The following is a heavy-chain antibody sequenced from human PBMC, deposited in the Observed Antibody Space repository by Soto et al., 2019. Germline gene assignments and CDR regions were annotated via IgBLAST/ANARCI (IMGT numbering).Heavy chain of an antibody. CDR3: ARSRRPYYFDY. CDR1: GGSISSGDYY. CDR2: IYYSGST. Sequence: SETLSLTCTVSGGSISSGDYYWSWIRQPPGKGLEWIGYIYYSGSTYYNPSLKSRVTISVDTSKNQFSLKLSSVTAADTAVYYCARSRRPYYFDYWGQGTLVTVS. J-gene: IGHJ4*02. V-gene: IGHV4-30-4*01.